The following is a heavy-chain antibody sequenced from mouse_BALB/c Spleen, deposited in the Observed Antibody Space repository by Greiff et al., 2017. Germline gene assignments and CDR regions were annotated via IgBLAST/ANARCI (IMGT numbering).Heavy chain of an antibody. CDR2: IDPANGNT. D-gene: IGHD4-1*01. Sequence: DVKLVESGAELVKPGASVKLSCTASGFNIKDTYMHWVKQRPEQGLEWIGRIDPANGNTKYDPKFQGKATITADTSSNTAYLQLSSLTSEDTAVYYCARGLGPHYYAMDYWGQGTSVTVSS. J-gene: IGHJ4*01. CDR3: ARGLGPHYYAMDY. V-gene: IGHV14-3*02. CDR1: GFNIKDTY.